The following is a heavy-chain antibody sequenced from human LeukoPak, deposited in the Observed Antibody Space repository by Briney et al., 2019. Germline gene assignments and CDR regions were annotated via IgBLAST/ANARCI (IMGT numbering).Heavy chain of an antibody. CDR1: GGSFSSEA. J-gene: IGHJ4*02. D-gene: IGHD2-15*01. V-gene: IGHV1-69*05. CDR2: IIPIFGTA. Sequence: SVKVSCKAFGGSFSSEAISWVRQAPGQGLEWMGGIIPIFGTANYAQKFQGRVTITTDESTTTAYMEVSSPRSEDTAVYYCGRKAGDCGGGSCYSIDYWGQGTLVTVSS. CDR3: GRKAGDCGGGSCYSIDY.